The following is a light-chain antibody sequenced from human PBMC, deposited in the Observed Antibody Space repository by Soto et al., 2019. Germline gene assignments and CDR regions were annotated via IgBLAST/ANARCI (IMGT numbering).Light chain of an antibody. CDR1: SSNIGAGID. J-gene: IGLJ1*01. CDR2: ANT. CDR3: QSYDSSLSGLGYV. Sequence: QSVLTQPPSVSGAPGQRVTISCTGSSSNIGAGIDVHWYQKFPGTAPKLLIYANTNRPSGVPDRFSGSKSATSASLAITGLQAEDEADYYCQSYDSSLSGLGYVFGTGTKLTVL. V-gene: IGLV1-40*01.